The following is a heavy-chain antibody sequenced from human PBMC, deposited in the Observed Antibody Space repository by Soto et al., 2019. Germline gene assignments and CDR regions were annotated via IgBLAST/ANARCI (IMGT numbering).Heavy chain of an antibody. CDR3: ARSRYCSSTSCYVYYYYMDV. V-gene: IGHV3-53*04. CDR2: IYSGGST. CDR1: GFTVSSNY. D-gene: IGHD2-2*01. J-gene: IGHJ6*03. Sequence: ESGGGLVQPGGSLRLSCAASGFTVSSNYMSWVRQAPGKGLEWVSVIYSGGSTYYADSVKGRFTISRHNSKNTLYLQMNSLRAEDTAVYYCARSRYCSSTSCYVYYYYMDVWGKGTTVTVSS.